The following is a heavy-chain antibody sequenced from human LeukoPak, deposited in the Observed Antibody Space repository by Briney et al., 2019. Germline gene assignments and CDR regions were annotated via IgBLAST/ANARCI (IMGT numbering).Heavy chain of an antibody. D-gene: IGHD3-3*01. Sequence: GGSLRLSCAASGFTFSSYDMHWVRQAPGKGLEWVAVISYDGSNKYNAASVKGRFTISRDNSKNTLYLQMISLRAEDTAVYYCAGQLELRFLEWLFDYWGQGTLVTVSS. J-gene: IGHJ4*02. CDR2: ISYDGSNK. CDR3: AGQLELRFLEWLFDY. CDR1: GFTFSSYD. V-gene: IGHV3-30*03.